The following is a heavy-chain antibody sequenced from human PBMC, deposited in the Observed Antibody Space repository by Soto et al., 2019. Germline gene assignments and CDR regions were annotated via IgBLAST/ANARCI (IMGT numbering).Heavy chain of an antibody. CDR1: GYTFTSYG. V-gene: IGHV1-18*01. D-gene: IGHD4-17*01. CDR3: ARVEGTTVTTAY. CDR2: ISAYNGNT. Sequence: SVQVSFRASGYTFTSYGISWVRQAPGQGLEWMGWISAYNGNTNYAQKLQGRVTMTTDTSTSTAYMELRSLRSDDTAVYYCARVEGTTVTTAYWGQGTLVTVSS. J-gene: IGHJ4*02.